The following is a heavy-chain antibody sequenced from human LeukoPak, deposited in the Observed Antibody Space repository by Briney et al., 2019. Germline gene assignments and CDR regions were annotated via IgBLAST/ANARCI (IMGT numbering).Heavy chain of an antibody. CDR3: ARGSIFGVVCNWFDP. V-gene: IGHV4-30-2*01. Sequence: SETLSLTCAVSGGSISSGGYSWSWIRQPPGKGLEWIGYIYHSGSTYYNPSLKSRVTISVDRSKNQFSLKLSSVTAADTAVYYCARGSIFGVVCNWFDPWGQGTLATVSS. D-gene: IGHD3-3*01. CDR1: GGSISSGGYS. J-gene: IGHJ5*02. CDR2: IYHSGST.